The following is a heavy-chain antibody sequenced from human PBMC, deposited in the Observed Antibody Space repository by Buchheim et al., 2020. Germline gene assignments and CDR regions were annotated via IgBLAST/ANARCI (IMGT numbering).Heavy chain of an antibody. V-gene: IGHV4-39*01. CDR2: IYYSGTT. Sequence: QLQLQESGPGLVKPSETLSLTCTVSGGSISSGSYYWGWIRQPPGKGLEWIGSIYYSGTTYYNNPSLKSRVTISVDTSKNQFSLKLSSVTASDTAVYFCARHAWELLPNTWFDPWGQGTL. J-gene: IGHJ5*02. D-gene: IGHD1-26*01. CDR3: ARHAWELLPNTWFDP. CDR1: GGSISSGSYY.